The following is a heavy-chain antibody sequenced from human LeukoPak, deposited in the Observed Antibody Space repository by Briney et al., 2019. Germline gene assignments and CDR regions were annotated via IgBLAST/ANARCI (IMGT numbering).Heavy chain of an antibody. D-gene: IGHD2-21*02. V-gene: IGHV5-51*01. CDR1: GYSFSNYR. J-gene: IGHJ4*02. Sequence: GESLKISCEGSGYSFSNYRIGWVRQMPGKGLEWMGIIYPGDYETRYSPSFQGLVTISVDKSISTAYLQWSSLKASDTAMYYYATPPEYCGNDCSFDRWGQGTLVTVSS. CDR2: IYPGDYET. CDR3: ATPPEYCGNDCSFDR.